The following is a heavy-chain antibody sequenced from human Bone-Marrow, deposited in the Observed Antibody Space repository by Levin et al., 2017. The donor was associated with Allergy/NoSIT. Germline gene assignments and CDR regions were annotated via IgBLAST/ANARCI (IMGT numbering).Heavy chain of an antibody. Sequence: GGSLRLSCAASGFIFSDYAMSWVRQAPGKGLEWVSSISDTGGSTYYADSVKGRFTISRDNSKNTVYLEMNSLRAEDTAIYFCAKGRGQWLPRFLEYWGQGTLVPVSS. V-gene: IGHV3-23*01. CDR3: AKGRGQWLPRFLEY. J-gene: IGHJ4*02. CDR2: ISDTGGST. CDR1: GFIFSDYA. D-gene: IGHD6-19*01.